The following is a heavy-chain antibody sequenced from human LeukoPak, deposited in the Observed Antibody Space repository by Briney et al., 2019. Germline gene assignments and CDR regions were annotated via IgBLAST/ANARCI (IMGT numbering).Heavy chain of an antibody. CDR3: ARDWGVYRYYYYYYGMDV. D-gene: IGHD3-16*01. CDR2: IYTSGST. CDR1: GGSISSYY. J-gene: IGHJ6*02. V-gene: IGHV4-4*07. Sequence: PSETLSLTCTVSGGSISSYYWSWIRQPAGKGLEWIGRIYTSGSTNYNPSLKSRVTMSVDTSKNQLSLKLSSVTAADTAVYYCARDWGVYRYYYYYYGMDVWGQGTTVTVSS.